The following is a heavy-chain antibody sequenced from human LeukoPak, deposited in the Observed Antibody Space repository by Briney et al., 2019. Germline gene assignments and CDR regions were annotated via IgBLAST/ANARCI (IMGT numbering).Heavy chain of an antibody. CDR1: GYSFTAFY. D-gene: IGHD3-10*01. Sequence: GASVKVSCKASGYSFTAFYIHWVRQAPGQGLEWMGWIHSRSGDTNYAYKFQGRVTMTRDTSISTAYMDLGSLGSDDTAVYYCARDGEYGTGSYYRGCFDYWGQGILVTVS. J-gene: IGHJ4*02. CDR2: IHSRSGDT. V-gene: IGHV1-2*02. CDR3: ARDGEYGTGSYYRGCFDY.